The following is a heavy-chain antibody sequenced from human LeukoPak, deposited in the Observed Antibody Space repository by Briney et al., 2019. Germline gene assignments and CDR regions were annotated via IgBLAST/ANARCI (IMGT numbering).Heavy chain of an antibody. CDR2: IYYSGST. Sequence: SESLSLTCTVSGGSINSYSWSWVRQPPGKGLEWIGYIYYSGSTNYSPSLESRVTISVDTSKNQFSLKLSSVTAADTSVYYCARLTYGSGTYRTDFWGQGTQVTVSS. CDR1: GGSINSYS. D-gene: IGHD3-10*01. CDR3: ARLTYGSGTYRTDF. V-gene: IGHV4-59*08. J-gene: IGHJ4*02.